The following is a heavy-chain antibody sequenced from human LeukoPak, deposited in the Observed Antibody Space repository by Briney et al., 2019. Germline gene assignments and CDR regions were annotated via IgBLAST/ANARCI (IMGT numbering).Heavy chain of an antibody. CDR1: GFTFSSYA. D-gene: IGHD3-22*01. J-gene: IGHJ4*02. CDR2: ISGSGGST. V-gene: IGHV3-23*01. CDR3: TKDPDSSGYYWNGY. Sequence: GGSLRLSCAASGFTFSSYAMSWVRQAPGKGLEWVSAISGSGGSTYYADSVKGRFTISRDNSKNTLYLQMNSLRAEDTAVYYCTKDPDSSGYYWNGYWGQGTLVTVSS.